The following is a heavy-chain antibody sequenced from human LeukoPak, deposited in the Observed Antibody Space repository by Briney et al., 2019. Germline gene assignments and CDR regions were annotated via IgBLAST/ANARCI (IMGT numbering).Heavy chain of an antibody. V-gene: IGHV1-18*01. CDR3: ARVVSYQLLWVNWFDP. Sequence: GASVKVSCKASGYTFTSYGISWVRQAPGQGLGWMGWISAYNGNTNYAQKLQGRVTMTTDTSTSTAYMELRSLRSDDTAVYYCARVVSYQLLWVNWFDPWGQGTLVTVSS. CDR1: GYTFTSYG. D-gene: IGHD2-2*01. J-gene: IGHJ5*02. CDR2: ISAYNGNT.